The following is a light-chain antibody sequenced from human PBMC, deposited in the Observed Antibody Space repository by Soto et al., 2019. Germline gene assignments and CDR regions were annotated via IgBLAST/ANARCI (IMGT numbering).Light chain of an antibody. CDR2: AAS. V-gene: IGKV3-20*01. Sequence: ENVLTQSPGTLSLSPGERATLSCRASQSVTNMFFAWYQQKPGQAPRLLIYAASNRATGIPDKFSGSGSGTDYSLTITRLEPEDSAVYYCHQYDKAPQTFGQGTKVEIK. CDR3: HQYDKAPQT. CDR1: QSVTNMF. J-gene: IGKJ2*01.